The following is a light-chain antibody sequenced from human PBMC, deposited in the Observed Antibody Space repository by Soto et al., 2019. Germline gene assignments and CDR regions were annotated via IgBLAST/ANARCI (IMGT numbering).Light chain of an antibody. J-gene: IGLJ2*01. CDR2: SAD. V-gene: IGLV1-44*01. CDR3: AAWDASLNGVV. Sequence: QSVLTQPPSASGTPGQRVTIYCSGSNSNIGSNPVNWYQQLPGTAPRLLIYSADQRPSGVPDRISGSKSGPSASLAISGLQSEDEADYYCAAWDASLNGVVFGGGTKLTVL. CDR1: NSNIGSNP.